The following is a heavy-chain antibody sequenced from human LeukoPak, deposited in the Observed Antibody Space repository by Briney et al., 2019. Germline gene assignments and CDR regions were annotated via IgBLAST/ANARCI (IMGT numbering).Heavy chain of an antibody. CDR3: ARMGRPSIAAARSDNYYFDV. CDR2: INPNSGDT. D-gene: IGHD6-6*01. J-gene: IGHJ6*03. V-gene: IGHV1-2*02. Sequence: ASVKVSCKASGYTFTNYYMHWVRQAPGQGLEWMGWINPNSGDTESLQKFQGRVTMTRDTSINTAYMELSGLRSDDTAVYYCARMGRPSIAAARSDNYYFDVWGKGTTVRISS. CDR1: GYTFTNYY.